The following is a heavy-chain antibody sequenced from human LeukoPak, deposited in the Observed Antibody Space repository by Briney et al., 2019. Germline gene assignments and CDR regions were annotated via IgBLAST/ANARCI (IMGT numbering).Heavy chain of an antibody. J-gene: IGHJ6*02. CDR2: ISGDGGST. CDR1: GFTFDDYA. CDR3: AKDISSAPYCSSTSCQYYYYGMDV. D-gene: IGHD2-2*01. Sequence: PGGSLRLSCAASGFTFDDYAMHWVRQAPGKGLEWVSLISGDGGSTYYADSVKGRFTISRDNSKDSLYLQMNSLRTEDTALYYCAKDISSAPYCSSTSCQYYYYGMDVCGQGTTVTVSS. V-gene: IGHV3-43*02.